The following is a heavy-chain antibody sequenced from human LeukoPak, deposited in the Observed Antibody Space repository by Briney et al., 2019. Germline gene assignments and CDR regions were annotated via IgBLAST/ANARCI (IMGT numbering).Heavy chain of an antibody. D-gene: IGHD3-10*01. Sequence: ASVKVSCKASGYTLTDSYMHWVRQAPGQGLEWMGWINPKSGDTNYAHNFQGRVTMTRDTSISTGYMELSRLRSDDTAMYYCARDAITRGIIDYWGQGTLVTVSS. CDR2: INPKSGDT. CDR1: GYTLTDSY. J-gene: IGHJ4*02. CDR3: ARDAITRGIIDY. V-gene: IGHV1-2*07.